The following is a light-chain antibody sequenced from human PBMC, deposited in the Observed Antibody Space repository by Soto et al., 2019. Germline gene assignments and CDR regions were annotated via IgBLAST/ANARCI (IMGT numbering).Light chain of an antibody. CDR2: GAS. J-gene: IGKJ5*01. Sequence: IVMTQSPATLSVSPGERFTLSCRVSQSVDSNFAWYQQRPGQAPRLLIYGASTRATDVPARFSASGSGTDFTLTISSLQSEDFVVYYCQQYNTWPITFGQGTRLEI. V-gene: IGKV3-15*01. CDR3: QQYNTWPIT. CDR1: QSVDSN.